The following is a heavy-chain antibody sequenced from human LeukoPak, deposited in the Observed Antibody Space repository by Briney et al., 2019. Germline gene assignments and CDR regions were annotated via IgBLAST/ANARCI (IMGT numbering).Heavy chain of an antibody. V-gene: IGHV4-61*02. CDR1: GGSISSGSYY. CDR2: IYTSGST. Sequence: SETLPPTCTVSGGSISSGSYYWSWIRQPAGKGLEWIGRIYTSGSTNYNPSLKSRVTISVDTSKNQFSLKLSSVTAADTAVYYCAKEIQLWGIVWFDPWGQGTLVTVSS. J-gene: IGHJ5*02. CDR3: AKEIQLWGIVWFDP. D-gene: IGHD5-18*01.